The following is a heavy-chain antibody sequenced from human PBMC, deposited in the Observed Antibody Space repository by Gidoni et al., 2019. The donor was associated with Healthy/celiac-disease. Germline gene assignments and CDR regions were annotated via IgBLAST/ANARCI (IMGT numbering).Heavy chain of an antibody. CDR2: IIPILGIA. J-gene: IGHJ4*02. D-gene: IGHD1-26*01. CDR3: ARERVGATGGSDY. V-gene: IGHV1-69*04. CDR1: GGTFSSYA. Sequence: QVQLVQSGAEVKKPGSSVKVSCKASGGTFSSYAISWVRQAPGQGLEWMGRIIPILGIANYAQKFQGRVTITADKSTSTAYMELSSLRSEDTAVYYCARERVGATGGSDYWGQGTLVTVSS.